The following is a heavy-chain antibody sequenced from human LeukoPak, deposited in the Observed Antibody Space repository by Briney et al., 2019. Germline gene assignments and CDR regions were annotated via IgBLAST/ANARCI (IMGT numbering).Heavy chain of an antibody. CDR2: ISGSGGST. CDR3: ASRSYSGYDSDY. CDR1: GFTFSSYA. V-gene: IGHV3-23*01. Sequence: GGSLRLSCAASGFTFSSYAMSWVRQAPGKGLEWVSAISGSGGSTYYADSVKGRFTISRDNSKNTLYLQMNSLRAEDTAVYYCASRSYSGYDSDYWGQGTLVTVSS. J-gene: IGHJ4*02. D-gene: IGHD5-12*01.